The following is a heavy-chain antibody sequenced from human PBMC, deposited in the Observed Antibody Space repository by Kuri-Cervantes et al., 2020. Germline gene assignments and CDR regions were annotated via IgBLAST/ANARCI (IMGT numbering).Heavy chain of an antibody. Sequence: GGSLRLSCAASGFTFSSYGMHWVRQAPGKGLEWVAVIWYDGSNKYYADSVKGRFTISRDNSKNTLYLQMNSLRAEDTAVYYRARGAGRYCSGGSCYYFDYWGQGTLVTVSS. V-gene: IGHV3-33*08. D-gene: IGHD2-15*01. CDR3: ARGAGRYCSGGSCYYFDY. CDR2: IWYDGSNK. J-gene: IGHJ4*02. CDR1: GFTFSSYG.